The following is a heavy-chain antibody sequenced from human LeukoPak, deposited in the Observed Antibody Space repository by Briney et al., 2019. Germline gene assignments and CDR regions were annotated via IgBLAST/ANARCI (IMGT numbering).Heavy chain of an antibody. J-gene: IGHJ4*02. V-gene: IGHV3-20*04. CDR1: GFTFDDYG. D-gene: IGHD2-2*01. CDR2: INWNGGST. Sequence: PGGSLRLSCAASGFTFDDYGMSWVRQAPGKGLEWVSGINWNGGSTGYADSVKGRFTISRDNSKNTLYLQMNSLRAEDTAVYYCAKTGTMYYFDYWGQGTLVTVSS. CDR3: AKTGTMYYFDY.